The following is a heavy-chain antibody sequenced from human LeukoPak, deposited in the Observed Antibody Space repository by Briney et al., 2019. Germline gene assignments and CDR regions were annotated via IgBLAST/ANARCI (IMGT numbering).Heavy chain of an antibody. CDR1: GFTFRSYS. V-gene: IGHV3-21*01. CDR3: ARDLNYDILTGSLQAYFDS. J-gene: IGHJ4*02. CDR2: ISSSSTYI. Sequence: GGSLRLSCVASGFTFRSYSMNWVRQAPGKGLEWVSSISSSSTYIYYADSVKGRFTISRDNANNSLYLQMNSLRADDTAVCYCARDLNYDILTGSLQAYFDSWGQGTLVTVSS. D-gene: IGHD3-9*01.